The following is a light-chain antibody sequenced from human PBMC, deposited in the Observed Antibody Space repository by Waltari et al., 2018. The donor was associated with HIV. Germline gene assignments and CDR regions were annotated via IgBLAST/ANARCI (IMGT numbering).Light chain of an antibody. V-gene: IGLV1-47*01. Sequence: QSVLTKPPSASGTPGQRVTISCSGSSSNIGSNYVYWYQQVPGTAPKRLIYRNNQRPAGSPERFAGSKSGTSAILAISGLRYDEEADYYCAEWDDSLSGYVFGTGTKVTVL. CDR2: RNN. CDR1: SSNIGSNY. J-gene: IGLJ1*01. CDR3: AEWDDSLSGYV.